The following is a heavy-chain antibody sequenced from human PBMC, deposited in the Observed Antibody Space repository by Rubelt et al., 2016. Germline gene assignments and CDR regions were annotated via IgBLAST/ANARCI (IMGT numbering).Heavy chain of an antibody. Sequence: QVQLQQWGAGLLKPSETLSLTCAVYGESFGYYYWSWIRQPPGKGLEWIGKINHSGSTNYNPSLKSRVTMSVDTSKDQLSLWLSPVTAADTAVYYCARATYHYESSSYSPFDYWGQGTLVTVSS. CDR3: ARATYHYESSSYSPFDY. CDR2: INHSGST. D-gene: IGHD3-22*01. V-gene: IGHV4-34*01. CDR1: GESFGYYY. J-gene: IGHJ4*02.